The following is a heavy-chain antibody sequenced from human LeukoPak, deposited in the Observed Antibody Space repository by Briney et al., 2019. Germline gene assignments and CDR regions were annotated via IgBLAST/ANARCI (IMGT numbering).Heavy chain of an antibody. D-gene: IGHD4-17*01. CDR3: ARDDYGDYRGNWFDP. V-gene: IGHV4-61*02. CDR1: GDSISSGDYY. J-gene: IGHJ5*02. Sequence: SETLSLTCTVSGDSISSGDYYWSWIRQPAGKGLEWIGRISSSGSTNYNPSLKSRVTISVDTSKNQFSLKLSSVTAADTAVYYCARDDYGDYRGNWFDPWGQGTLVTVSS. CDR2: ISSSGST.